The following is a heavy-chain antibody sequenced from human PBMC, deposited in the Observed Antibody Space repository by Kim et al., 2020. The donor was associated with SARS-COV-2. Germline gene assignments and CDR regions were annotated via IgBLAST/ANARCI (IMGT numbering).Heavy chain of an antibody. CDR1: GYTFITSY. CDR2: INLSDGST. J-gene: IGHJ4*02. V-gene: IGHV1-46*01. CDR3: ARAGPPFDY. Sequence: ASVKVSCKASGYTFITSYMHWVRQAPGQGLEWMGVINLSDGSTSYAQKFQGRVKMTRDTSTSTVYMELSSLRSDDTAVYFCARAGPPFDYWGQGTLVTVS. D-gene: IGHD6-19*01.